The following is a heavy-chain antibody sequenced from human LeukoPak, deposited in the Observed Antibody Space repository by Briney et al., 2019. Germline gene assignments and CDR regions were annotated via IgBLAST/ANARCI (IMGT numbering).Heavy chain of an antibody. J-gene: IGHJ4*02. Sequence: RAGGSLRLSCAASGFTFSSNAMHWVRQAPSKGLEWVAFIRYDGSHKYYAASVKGRFTISRDNSNNTLYLQMNSLRAEDTAVYYCAKDLSRIAVAQRGYWGQGTLVTVSS. CDR3: AKDLSRIAVAQRGY. D-gene: IGHD6-19*01. CDR1: GFTFSSNA. CDR2: IRYDGSHK. V-gene: IGHV3-30*02.